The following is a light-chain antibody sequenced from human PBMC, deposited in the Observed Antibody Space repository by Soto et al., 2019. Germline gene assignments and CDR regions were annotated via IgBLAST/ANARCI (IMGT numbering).Light chain of an antibody. CDR3: SSYTSTYTYV. Sequence: QSALTQPASVSGSPGQSITISCTGTSSDVGGYNYVSWYQQHPGKAPKLMIYDVSNRPSGVSDRFSGSKSGNTASLTISGLQVEDEADFYCSSYTSTYTYVFGTGTKVTVL. CDR2: DVS. J-gene: IGLJ1*01. V-gene: IGLV2-14*01. CDR1: SSDVGGYNY.